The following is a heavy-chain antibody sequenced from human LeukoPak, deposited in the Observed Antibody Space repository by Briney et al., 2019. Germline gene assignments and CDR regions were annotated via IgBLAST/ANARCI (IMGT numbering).Heavy chain of an antibody. Sequence: GAPVKVSCKASGGTFSSYAISWVRQAPGQGLEWMGGIIPIFGTANYAQKFQGRVTITTDESTSTAYMELSSLRSEDTAVYYCARGVGVDGFWSGSDAFDIWGQGTMVTVSS. CDR2: IIPIFGTA. V-gene: IGHV1-69*05. D-gene: IGHD3-3*01. CDR3: ARGVGVDGFWSGSDAFDI. J-gene: IGHJ3*02. CDR1: GGTFSSYA.